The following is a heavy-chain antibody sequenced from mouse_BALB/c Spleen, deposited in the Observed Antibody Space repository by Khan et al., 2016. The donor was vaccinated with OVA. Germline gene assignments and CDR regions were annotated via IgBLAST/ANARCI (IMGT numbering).Heavy chain of an antibody. V-gene: IGHV1-77*01. CDR2: ISPGSGDT. J-gene: IGHJ3*01. Sequence: VQLQESGAELARPGASVKLSCKASGYSFTDYYINWVKQRTGQGLEWIGEISPGSGDTYYNEKFKGKAPLTADKSPSTAYMKLSSLTSEASAVYFCARRNYFGYTFAYWGQGTLVTGSA. CDR3: ARRNYFGYTFAY. CDR1: GYSFTDYY. D-gene: IGHD1-2*01.